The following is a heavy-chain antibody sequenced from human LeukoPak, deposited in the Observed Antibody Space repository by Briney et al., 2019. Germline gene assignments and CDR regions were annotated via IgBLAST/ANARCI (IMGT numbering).Heavy chain of an antibody. J-gene: IGHJ4*02. Sequence: GASVKVSCKASGYTFTNYYMHWVRQAPGQGLEWMGIINPSGGSTSSAQKFQGRVTMTRDTSTSTVYMELSRLRSDDTAVYHCARGGRLLGGFDXXGQGTLVTVSS. D-gene: IGHD6-6*01. CDR2: INPSGGST. CDR1: GYTFTNYY. V-gene: IGHV1-46*03. CDR3: ARGGRLLGGFDX.